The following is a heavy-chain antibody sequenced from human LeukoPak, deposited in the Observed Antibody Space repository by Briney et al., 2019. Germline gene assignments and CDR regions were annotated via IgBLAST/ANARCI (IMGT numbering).Heavy chain of an antibody. CDR3: ASNRGSTSEYYCDN. CDR1: GVSISSYY. CDR2: IYYSGTT. V-gene: IGHV4-59*08. D-gene: IGHD1-14*01. J-gene: IGHJ4*02. Sequence: PSETLSLTCTVSGVSISSYYWSWLRQPPGKGLEWLGYIYYSGTTNYNPSLKSRVTISVDTSKNRFSLKLSSVTAADTAVYYCASNRGSTSEYYCDNWGQGTLVTVSS.